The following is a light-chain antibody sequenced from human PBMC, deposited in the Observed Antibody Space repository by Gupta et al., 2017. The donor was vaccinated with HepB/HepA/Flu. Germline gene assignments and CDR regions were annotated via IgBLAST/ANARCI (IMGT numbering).Light chain of an antibody. J-gene: IGKJ4*01. CDR3: QHDNNWPLT. V-gene: IGKV3-15*01. CDR2: DAS. Sequence: EIVMTQSPATLSVSPGERATLSCRASQSVSSNLAWYQQKPGQAPRLVIYDASARASGIPVRFSGSGSGTDFTLTISSLQSEDFAVYYCQHDNNWPLTFGAGTKVEIK. CDR1: QSVSSN.